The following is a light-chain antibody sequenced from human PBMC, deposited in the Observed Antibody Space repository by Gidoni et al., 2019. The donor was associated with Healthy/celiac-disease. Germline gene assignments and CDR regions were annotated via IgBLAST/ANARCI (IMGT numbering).Light chain of an antibody. J-gene: IGLJ3*02. Sequence: QSILTQPPSASGTPGQRVTVSCSGSSSNIGSNAANWYQQLPGAAPILLIYSNNQRPSGVPDRFSGSKSGTSASLANSGLQSEDEADYYCSAWDASLNNWVFGGGTKLTVL. CDR2: SNN. V-gene: IGLV1-44*01. CDR3: SAWDASLNNWV. CDR1: SSNIGSNA.